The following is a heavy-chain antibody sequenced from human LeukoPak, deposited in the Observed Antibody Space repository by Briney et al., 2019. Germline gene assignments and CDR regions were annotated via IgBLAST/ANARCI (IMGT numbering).Heavy chain of an antibody. J-gene: IGHJ4*02. V-gene: IGHV4-34*01. CDR2: INHSGST. Sequence: SETLSLTCAVYGGSFSGYYWSWIRQPPGKGLEWIGEINHSGSTYYNPSLKSRVTISVDTSKNQFSLKLSSVTAADTAVYYCHARGKPFGELSRWGQGTLVTVSS. D-gene: IGHD3-10*01. CDR3: ARGKPFGELSR. CDR1: GGSFSGYY.